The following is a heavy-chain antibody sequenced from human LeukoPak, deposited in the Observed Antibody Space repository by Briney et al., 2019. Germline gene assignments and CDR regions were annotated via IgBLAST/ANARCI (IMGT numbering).Heavy chain of an antibody. V-gene: IGHV3-9*01. CDR3: TKVKIMRASIPDAFDI. D-gene: IGHD2-21*01. CDR2: ITWNSGRI. Sequence: GGSLRLSCAVSGFTFDDYAMHWVRQAPGKGLEWVSGITWNSGRIAYADSVKGRFIISRDNAKNSLYLQLNSVRAEDTALYYCTKVKIMRASIPDAFDIWGQGTMVTVSS. CDR1: GFTFDDYA. J-gene: IGHJ3*02.